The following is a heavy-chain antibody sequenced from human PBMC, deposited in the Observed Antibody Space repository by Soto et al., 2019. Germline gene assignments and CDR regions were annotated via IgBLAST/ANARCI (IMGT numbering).Heavy chain of an antibody. J-gene: IGHJ3*02. Sequence: ASVKVSXKASGYTFTSYDINWVRQATGQGLEWMGWMNPNSGNTGYAQKFQGRVTMTRNTSISTAYMELSSLRSEDTAVYYCARYYRDIVATDDAFDIWGQGTMVTVSS. CDR1: GYTFTSYD. D-gene: IGHD5-12*01. CDR3: ARYYRDIVATDDAFDI. V-gene: IGHV1-8*01. CDR2: MNPNSGNT.